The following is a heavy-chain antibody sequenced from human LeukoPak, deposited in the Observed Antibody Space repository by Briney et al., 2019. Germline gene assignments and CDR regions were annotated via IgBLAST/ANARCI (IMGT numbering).Heavy chain of an antibody. Sequence: GGSLRLSCAASGFTFSSHWMHWVRQAPGKGLVWVSRINSDGSSISYADSVKGRFTISRDNAKNSLYLQMNSLRVEDTAVYYCARYANGMDVWGQGTTVTVSS. CDR2: INSDGSSI. J-gene: IGHJ6*02. D-gene: IGHD2-2*01. V-gene: IGHV3-74*01. CDR3: ARYANGMDV. CDR1: GFTFSSHW.